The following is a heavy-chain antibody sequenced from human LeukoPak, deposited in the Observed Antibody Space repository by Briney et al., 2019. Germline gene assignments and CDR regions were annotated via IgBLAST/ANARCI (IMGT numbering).Heavy chain of an antibody. Sequence: SETLSLTCAVYGGSFSGYYWGWIRQPPGKGLEWIGEINHSGSTNYNPSLKSRVTISVDTSKNQFSLKLSSVTAADTAVYYCARGDGYCSSTGCYKGAQFDYWGQGTLVTVSS. J-gene: IGHJ4*02. CDR1: GGSFSGYY. CDR2: INHSGST. D-gene: IGHD2-2*02. V-gene: IGHV4-34*01. CDR3: ARGDGYCSSTGCYKGAQFDY.